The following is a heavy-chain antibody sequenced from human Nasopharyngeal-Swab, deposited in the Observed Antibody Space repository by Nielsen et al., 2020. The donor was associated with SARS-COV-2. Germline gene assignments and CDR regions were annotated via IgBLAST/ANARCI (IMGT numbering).Heavy chain of an antibody. D-gene: IGHD6-19*01. CDR1: GFTFSSYD. CDR3: AKAHFGSGWSLDY. V-gene: IGHV3-13*01. Sequence: GESLKISCAASGFTFSSYDMHWVRQATGKGLEWVSAIGTAGDTYYPGSVKGRFTISRENAKNSLYLQMNSLRAGDTAVYYCAKAHFGSGWSLDYWGQGTLVTVSS. CDR2: IGTAGDT. J-gene: IGHJ4*02.